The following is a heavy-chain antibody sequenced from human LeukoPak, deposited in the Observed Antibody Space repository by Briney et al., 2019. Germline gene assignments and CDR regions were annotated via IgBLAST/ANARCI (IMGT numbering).Heavy chain of an antibody. CDR3: ASLAVPFGWYGGSYYWYMDV. CDR1: GGSIRHLY. Sequence: SETLSLTCTVSGGSIRHLYWSWIRQSPQRGLEFIGYIQNSGSTEYNPSLKSRVTISVDTSKNQFSLKLKPVTAADTAVYYCASLAVPFGWYGGSYYWYMDVWGKGTTVTVSS. CDR2: IQNSGST. J-gene: IGHJ6*03. D-gene: IGHD6-19*01. V-gene: IGHV4-59*11.